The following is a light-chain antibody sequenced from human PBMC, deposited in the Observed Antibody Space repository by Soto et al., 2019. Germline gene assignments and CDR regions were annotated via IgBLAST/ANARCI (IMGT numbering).Light chain of an antibody. Sequence: EKVMTQSPATLSVSPGERATLSCRASHSVSSNLAWYQQKPGQAPRLLIYGASTRATGIPVRFSGSGSGTEFTLTISSLQSEDFAIYYCQQYNTWPPMYTFGQGTKLEIK. CDR1: HSVSSN. V-gene: IGKV3-15*01. J-gene: IGKJ2*01. CDR3: QQYNTWPPMYT. CDR2: GAS.